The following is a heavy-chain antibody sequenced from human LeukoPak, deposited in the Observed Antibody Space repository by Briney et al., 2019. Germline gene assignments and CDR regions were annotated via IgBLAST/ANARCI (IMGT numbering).Heavy chain of an antibody. CDR2: IRSKANSYAT. D-gene: IGHD3-10*01. CDR3: TRRYYYGSGSPPTNYYYYYMDV. CDR1: GFTFSGSA. J-gene: IGHJ6*03. V-gene: IGHV3-73*01. Sequence: PGGSLRLSCAASGFTFSGSAMHWVRQASGHGLEWVGRIRSKANSYATAYAASVKGRFTISRDDSKNTAYLQMNSLKTEDTAVYYCTRRYYYGSGSPPTNYYYYYMDVWGKGTTVTVSS.